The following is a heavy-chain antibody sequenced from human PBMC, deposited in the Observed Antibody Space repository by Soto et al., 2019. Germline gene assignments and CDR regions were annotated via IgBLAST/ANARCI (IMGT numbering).Heavy chain of an antibody. V-gene: IGHV3-21*01. Sequence: EVQLVESGGGLVKPGGSLRLSCAASGFTFSSYSMNWVRQAPGKGLEWVSSISSSSSYIYYADSVKGRFTISRDNAKNSLYLQMNSLRAEDTAVYYCARELRSGSHWGYYYYMDVWGKGTTVTVSS. CDR3: ARELRSGSHWGYYYYMDV. J-gene: IGHJ6*03. CDR1: GFTFSSYS. D-gene: IGHD3-22*01. CDR2: ISSSSSYI.